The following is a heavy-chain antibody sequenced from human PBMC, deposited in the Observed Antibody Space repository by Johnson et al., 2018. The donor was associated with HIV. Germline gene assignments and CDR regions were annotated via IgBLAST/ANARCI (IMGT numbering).Heavy chain of an antibody. CDR3: AKGQYSSSPCAFDI. CDR1: AFTFRSYG. J-gene: IGHJ3*02. Sequence: QVQLVESGGGGVQPGRSLRLSCAASAFTFRSYGMHWIRQAPGQGLEWVSAIGTAGDTYYPGSVKGRFTISRDNSKNTLYLQMNSLRAEDMAVYYCAKGQYSSSPCAFDIWGQGTMVTVSS. CDR2: IGTAGDT. V-gene: IGHV3-NL1*01. D-gene: IGHD6-6*01.